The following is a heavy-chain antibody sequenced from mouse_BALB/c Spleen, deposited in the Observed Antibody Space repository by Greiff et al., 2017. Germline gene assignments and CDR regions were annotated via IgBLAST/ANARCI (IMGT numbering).Heavy chain of an antibody. CDR2: SSDGGSYT. Sequence: EVKLVESGGGLVKPGGSLKLSCAASGFTFSDYYMYWVRQTPEKRLEGVATSSDGGSYTYYPESVKGRFTISRDNAKNNLYLQMSSLKSEDTAMYYCAREGIYYGYDVWAIDYSVQSPSVTVSS. CDR3: AREGIYYGYDVWAIDY. J-gene: IGHJ4*01. CDR1: GFTFSDYY. V-gene: IGHV5-4*02. D-gene: IGHD2-2*01.